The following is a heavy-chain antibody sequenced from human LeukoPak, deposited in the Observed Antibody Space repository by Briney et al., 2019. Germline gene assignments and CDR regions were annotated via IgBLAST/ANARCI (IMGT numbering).Heavy chain of an antibody. V-gene: IGHV4-4*09. CDR1: GGSISSYY. CDR3: ARLIVVVPAAKFYFDY. D-gene: IGHD2-2*01. J-gene: IGHJ4*02. CDR2: IYTSGST. Sequence: SETLSLTCTVSGGSISSYYWSWIRQPPGKGLEWIGYIYTSGSTNYNPSLKSRVIISVDTSKNQFSLKLSSVTAADTAVYYCARLIVVVPAAKFYFDYWGQGTLVTVSS.